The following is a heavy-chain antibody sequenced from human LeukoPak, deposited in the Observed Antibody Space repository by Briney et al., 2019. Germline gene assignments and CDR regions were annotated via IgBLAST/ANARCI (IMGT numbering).Heavy chain of an antibody. J-gene: IGHJ4*02. D-gene: IGHD3-9*01. CDR2: ISSSSSYI. CDR1: GFTFSSYG. CDR3: ARVEDYDILTGFDY. Sequence: GGSLRLSCAASGFTFSSYGMNWVRQAPGKGLEWVSSISSSSSYIYYADSVKGRFTISRDNAKNSLYLQMNSLRAEDTAVYYCARVEDYDILTGFDYWGQGTLVTVSS. V-gene: IGHV3-21*01.